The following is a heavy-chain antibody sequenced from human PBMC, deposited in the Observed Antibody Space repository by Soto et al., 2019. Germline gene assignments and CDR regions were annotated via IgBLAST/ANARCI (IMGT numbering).Heavy chain of an antibody. CDR2: ISGSGGST. D-gene: IGHD3-22*01. V-gene: IGHV3-23*01. J-gene: IGHJ4*02. CDR1: GFTFRSYA. CDR3: AKGIVYYYDSSGYFAY. Sequence: EVQLLESGGGLVQPGGSLRLSCAASGFTFRSYAMSWVRQAPGTGLEWVSAISGSGGSTYYADSVKGRFTISRDNSKNTLYLQMNSLRAEDTAVYYCAKGIVYYYDSSGYFAYWGQGTLVTVSS.